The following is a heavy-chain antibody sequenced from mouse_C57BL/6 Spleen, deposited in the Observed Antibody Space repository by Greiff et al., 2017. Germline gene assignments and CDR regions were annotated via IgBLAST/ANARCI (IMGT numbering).Heavy chain of an antibody. CDR1: GFTFSDYG. CDR3: AREDGYDWYFDV. CDR2: ISSGSSTI. Sequence: DVMLVESGGGLVKPGGSLKLSCAASGFTFSDYGMHWVRQAPEKGLEWVAYISSGSSTIYYADTVKGRFTISRDNAKNTLFLQMTSLRSEDTAMYYCAREDGYDWYFDVWGTGTTVTVSS. D-gene: IGHD2-2*01. J-gene: IGHJ1*03. V-gene: IGHV5-17*01.